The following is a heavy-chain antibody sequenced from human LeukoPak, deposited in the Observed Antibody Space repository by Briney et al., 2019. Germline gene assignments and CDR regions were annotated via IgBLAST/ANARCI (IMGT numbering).Heavy chain of an antibody. J-gene: IGHJ6*03. CDR3: AKDGSWGDYYFYFYMDV. CDR1: GSLFTFGNFA. D-gene: IGHD3-16*01. Sequence: PGGSLRLSCEASGSLFTFGNFALSWVRQAPGKGLEWVSGISGSGYYTYYADSVKDRFTISRDNSKTTLYIQMNSLRAEDTAVYYCAKDGSWGDYYFYFYMDVWGTGSTVTVSS. V-gene: IGHV3-23*01. CDR2: ISGSGYYT.